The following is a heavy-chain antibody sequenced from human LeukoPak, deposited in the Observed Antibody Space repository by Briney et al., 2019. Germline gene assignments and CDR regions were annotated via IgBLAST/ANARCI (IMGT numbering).Heavy chain of an antibody. V-gene: IGHV3-48*01. J-gene: IGHJ4*02. Sequence: GGSLRLSCAASGFTFSSYSMNWVRQAPGKGLEWVSYISSSSSTIYYADSVKGRFTISRDNAKNSLYLQMNSLRAEDTAVYYCARAESIAAAGYWSQGTLVTVSS. D-gene: IGHD6-13*01. CDR1: GFTFSSYS. CDR3: ARAESIAAAGY. CDR2: ISSSSSTI.